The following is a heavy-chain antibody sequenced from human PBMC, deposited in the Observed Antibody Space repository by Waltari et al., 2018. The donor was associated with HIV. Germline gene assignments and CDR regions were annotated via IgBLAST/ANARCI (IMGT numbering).Heavy chain of an antibody. CDR3: AKSPRAAPYYFDS. CDR1: WYPFINYN. V-gene: IGHV1-18*01. D-gene: IGHD6-13*01. Sequence: QIRLFQSDPAVRKPGASVTISCKTSWYPFINYNVTWVRQSLGLRRDWMGGITRYTAKTNYTRESQGRVTLTTDAAAATAYLELRDLRPDDTALYFCAKSPRAAPYYFDSWGQGTQVTVSS. CDR2: ITRYTAKT. J-gene: IGHJ4*02.